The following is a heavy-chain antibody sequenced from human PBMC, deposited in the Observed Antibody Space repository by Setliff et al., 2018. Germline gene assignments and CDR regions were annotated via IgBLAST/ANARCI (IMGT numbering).Heavy chain of an antibody. J-gene: IGHJ3*02. D-gene: IGHD2-2*01. CDR3: ARRAPAAMADAFDI. CDR1: GYTFTSYG. Sequence: ASVKVSCKASGYTFTSYGISWLRQAPGQGLEWMGWISAYNGNTNYAQKLQARVTMTTDTSKSTAYMELSSLRSDYTAVYYCARRAPAAMADAFDIWGQGTMVTVSS. V-gene: IGHV1-18*01. CDR2: ISAYNGNT.